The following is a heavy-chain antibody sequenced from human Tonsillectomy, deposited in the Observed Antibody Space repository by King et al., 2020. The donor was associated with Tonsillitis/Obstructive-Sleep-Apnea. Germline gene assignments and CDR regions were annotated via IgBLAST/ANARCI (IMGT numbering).Heavy chain of an antibody. Sequence: VQLVESGGGLVQPGGSQRLSCAASGFTFSSYAMSWVRQAPGKGREGVSIISGSGGSTYYADSVKGRFTISRDNSKNKLNLQMNSMRAEDTAVYYCARCQLLLSSGYYYYGMDVWGQETTVTVSS. J-gene: IGHJ6*02. V-gene: IGHV3-23*04. D-gene: IGHD2-2*01. CDR1: GFTFSSYA. CDR3: ARCQLLLSSGYYYYGMDV. CDR2: ISGSGGST.